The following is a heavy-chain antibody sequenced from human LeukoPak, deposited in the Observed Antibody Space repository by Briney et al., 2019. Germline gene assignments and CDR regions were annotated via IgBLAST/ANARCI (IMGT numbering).Heavy chain of an antibody. Sequence: SETLSLTCTVSGGSISNGGYYWSWIRQHPGKGLEWIGYNYYSGSTYYNPSLKSRVTISVDSSKNQFSLELSSVTAADTAVYYCAKAPLSYDSSGPFDYWGQGTLVTVSS. CDR1: GGSISNGGYY. V-gene: IGHV4-31*03. J-gene: IGHJ4*02. CDR2: NYYSGST. CDR3: AKAPLSYDSSGPFDY. D-gene: IGHD3-22*01.